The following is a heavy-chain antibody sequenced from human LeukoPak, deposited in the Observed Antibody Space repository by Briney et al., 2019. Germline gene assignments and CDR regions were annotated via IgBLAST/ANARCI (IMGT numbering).Heavy chain of an antibody. Sequence: ASVKVSCKASGYTFTGYYMHWVRQASGQGLEWMGWINPNSGGTNYAQKFQGRVTMTRDTSISTAYMELSRLRSDDTAVYYCARADGYCSSTSCYFYYMDVWGKGTTVTVSS. CDR2: INPNSGGT. J-gene: IGHJ6*03. V-gene: IGHV1-2*02. D-gene: IGHD2-2*03. CDR1: GYTFTGYY. CDR3: ARADGYCSSTSCYFYYMDV.